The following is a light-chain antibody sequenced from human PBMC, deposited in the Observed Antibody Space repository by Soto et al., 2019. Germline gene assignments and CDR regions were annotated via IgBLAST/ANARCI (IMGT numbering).Light chain of an antibody. CDR3: AAWDDSMSGRVV. CDR2: SND. J-gene: IGLJ2*01. CDR1: SSNIGRNA. Sequence: QSVLTQPPSASGTPGQRVTISCSGSSSNIGRNAVSWYQQLPGTAPKLLIYSNDQRPSGVPDRFSGAKSGTSASVAISGLRSEDEADYYCAAWDDSMSGRVVFGGGTKLTVL. V-gene: IGLV1-44*01.